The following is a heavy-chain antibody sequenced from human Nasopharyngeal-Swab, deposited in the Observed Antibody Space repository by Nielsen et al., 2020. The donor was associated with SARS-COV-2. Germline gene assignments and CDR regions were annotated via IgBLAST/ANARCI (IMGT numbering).Heavy chain of an antibody. Sequence: SETLSLPCPVSGCSISSYSWSWIRQPPGKGLEWIGYIYYSGSTNYNPSLKSRVTISVDTSKNQFSLKLSSVTAADTAVYYCARLLLSPYDRRIDYFDYGGQGTLVTGAS. D-gene: IGHD3-22*01. CDR1: GCSISSYS. J-gene: IGHJ4*02. V-gene: IGHV4-59*01. CDR2: IYYSGST. CDR3: ARLLLSPYDRRIDYFDY.